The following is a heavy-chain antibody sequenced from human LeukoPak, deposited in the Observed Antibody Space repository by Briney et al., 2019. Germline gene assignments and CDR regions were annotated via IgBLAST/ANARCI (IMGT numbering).Heavy chain of an antibody. V-gene: IGHV3-30*18. D-gene: IGHD3-10*01. CDR2: ISYDGSDK. CDR1: GFTFSTYD. CDR3: AKDFGEPAFDI. Sequence: GGSLRLSCAASGFTFSTYDMHWVRQAPGKGLEWVAIISYDGSDKYYAASVKGRFTISRDNSKNTLYLQMNSLRAEDTAVYYCAKDFGEPAFDIWGQGTMDTLSS. J-gene: IGHJ3*02.